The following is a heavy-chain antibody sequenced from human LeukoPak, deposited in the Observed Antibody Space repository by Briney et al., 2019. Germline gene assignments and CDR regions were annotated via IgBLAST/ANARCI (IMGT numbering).Heavy chain of an antibody. J-gene: IGHJ4*02. D-gene: IGHD4-17*01. V-gene: IGHV3-30-3*01. CDR1: GFTFSSYA. CDR2: ISYDGSNK. Sequence: GGSLRLSCAASGFTFSSYAMHWVRQAPGKGLEWVAVISYDGSNKYYADSVKGRFTISRDNSKNTLYLQMNSLRAEDTAVYYCAKDRDDYGDDGPDYWGQGTLVTVSS. CDR3: AKDRDDYGDDGPDY.